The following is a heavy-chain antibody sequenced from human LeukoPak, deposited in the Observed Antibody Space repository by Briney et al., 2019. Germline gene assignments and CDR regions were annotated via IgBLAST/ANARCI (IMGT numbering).Heavy chain of an antibody. CDR1: GGSFSGYY. D-gene: IGHD2-2*02. CDR2: INHSGST. CDR3: ARASPGYQLLYYAFDI. Sequence: KPSETLSLTCAVYGGSFSGYYWSWIRQPPGKGLEWIGEINHSGSTNYNPSHKSRVTISVDTSKNQFSLKLSSVTAADTAVYYCARASPGYQLLYYAFDIWGQGTMVTVSS. J-gene: IGHJ3*02. V-gene: IGHV4-34*01.